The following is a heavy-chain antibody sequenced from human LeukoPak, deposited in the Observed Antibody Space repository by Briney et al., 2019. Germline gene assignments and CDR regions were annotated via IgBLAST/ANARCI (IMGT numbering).Heavy chain of an antibody. Sequence: ASVKVSCKASGYTFTSYYMHWVRQTPGQGLEWMGIINPSGGSTSYTQKFQGRVTMTRDTSTSTVYMELTSLRSQDTAVYYCARLPHDSSGHVVGGSGLDYWGQGTPVTVSS. V-gene: IGHV1-46*01. CDR3: ARLPHDSSGHVVGGSGLDY. CDR1: GYTFTSYY. D-gene: IGHD6-19*01. J-gene: IGHJ4*02. CDR2: INPSGGST.